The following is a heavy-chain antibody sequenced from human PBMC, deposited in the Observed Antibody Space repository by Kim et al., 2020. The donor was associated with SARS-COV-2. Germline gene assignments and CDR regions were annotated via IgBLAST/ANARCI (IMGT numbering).Heavy chain of an antibody. CDR2: ISYDGSNK. CDR1: GFTFSSYA. D-gene: IGHD6-13*01. Sequence: GGSLRLSCAASGFTFSSYAMHWVRQAPGKGLEWVAVISYDGSNKYYADSVKGRFTISRDNSKNTLYLQMNSLRAEDTAVYYCARDSSSWNGYYYYYGMDVWGQGTTVTVSS. J-gene: IGHJ6*02. CDR3: ARDSSSWNGYYYYYGMDV. V-gene: IGHV3-30-3*01.